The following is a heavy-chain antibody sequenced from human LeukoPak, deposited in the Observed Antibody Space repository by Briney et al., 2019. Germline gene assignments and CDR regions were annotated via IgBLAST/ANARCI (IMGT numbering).Heavy chain of an antibody. Sequence: PGGSLRLSYAASGFTFSNYWMSWVRQAPGKGLEWVANIKLDGSQKYYVDSVKGRFTISRDNAKNSLYLQMNSLRVEDTAFYYCARDGMGVIKAFDIWGQGTMVTVSS. J-gene: IGHJ3*02. CDR3: ARDGMGVIKAFDI. CDR1: GFTFSNYW. D-gene: IGHD3-10*01. CDR2: IKLDGSQK. V-gene: IGHV3-7*05.